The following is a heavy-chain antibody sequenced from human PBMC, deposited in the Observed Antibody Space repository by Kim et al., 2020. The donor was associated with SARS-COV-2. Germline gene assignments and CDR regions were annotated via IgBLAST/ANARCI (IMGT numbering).Heavy chain of an antibody. CDR3: AKERGYSSDALNYPFYY. CDR2: ISWNSGSI. J-gene: IGHJ6*01. Sequence: GGSLRLTCAASGFTFDDYAMHWIRQAPGKGLEWVSGISWNSGSIGYADSVKGRFTIPSNNAKNSLYLQMNSLRAEEPALYYCAKERGYSSDALNYPFYY. D-gene: IGHD5-18*01. V-gene: IGHV3-9*01. CDR1: GFTFDDYA.